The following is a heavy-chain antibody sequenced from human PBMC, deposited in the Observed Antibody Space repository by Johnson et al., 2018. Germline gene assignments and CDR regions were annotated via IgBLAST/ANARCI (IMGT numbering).Heavy chain of an antibody. CDR3: AKDQGLWFGELLDAFDS. CDR2: ISGSGGGT. J-gene: IGHJ3*02. Sequence: VQLVQSGGGLVQPGGSLRLSCAASGFTFSSYAMSWVRQAPGKGLEWVSAISGSGGGTYYADSVKGRFTISRDNSKNTLYLQMNSLRAEDTAVYYCAKDQGLWFGELLDAFDSWGQGTMVTVSS. D-gene: IGHD3-10*01. CDR1: GFTFSSYA. V-gene: IGHV3-23*04.